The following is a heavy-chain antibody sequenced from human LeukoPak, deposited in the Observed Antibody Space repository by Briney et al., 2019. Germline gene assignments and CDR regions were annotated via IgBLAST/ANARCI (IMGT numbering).Heavy chain of an antibody. CDR3: ARDDSSGYYPFDY. CDR2: IIPIFGTA. J-gene: IGHJ4*02. D-gene: IGHD3-22*01. V-gene: IGHV1-69*05. Sequence: SVKVSCKASGGTFSSYAISWVRQAPGQGLEWMGRIIPIFGTANYAQKFQGRVTITTDESTSTASMELSSLRSEDTAVYYCARDDSSGYYPFDYWGQGTLVTVSS. CDR1: GGTFSSYA.